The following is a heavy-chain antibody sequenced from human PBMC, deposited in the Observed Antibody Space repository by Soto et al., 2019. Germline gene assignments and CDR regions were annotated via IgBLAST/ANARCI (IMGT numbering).Heavy chain of an antibody. CDR2: IYHSGST. Sequence: SETLSLTCAVSGGSIISNNWWSWVRQPPGKGLEWIGEIYHSGSTNYNPSLKSRVTISVDKSKNQFSLKLSSVTAADTAVYYCARGPDYGGNFDYWGQGTLVTVSS. D-gene: IGHD4-17*01. CDR1: GGSIISNNW. J-gene: IGHJ4*02. V-gene: IGHV4-4*02. CDR3: ARGPDYGGNFDY.